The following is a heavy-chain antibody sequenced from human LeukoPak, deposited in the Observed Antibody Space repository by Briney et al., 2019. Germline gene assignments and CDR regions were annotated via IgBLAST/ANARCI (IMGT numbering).Heavy chain of an antibody. D-gene: IGHD6-19*01. Sequence: GGSLRLSCAASGFTFSSYCMHWVRHAPGKGLVWVSRINTDGGTTGYADSVKGRFTISRDNAKNTLYLQMDSLRAEDTAVYYCVTSGWFYYFDYWGQGTLVTVSS. CDR3: VTSGWFYYFDY. CDR1: GFTFSSYC. J-gene: IGHJ4*02. CDR2: INTDGGTT. V-gene: IGHV3-74*01.